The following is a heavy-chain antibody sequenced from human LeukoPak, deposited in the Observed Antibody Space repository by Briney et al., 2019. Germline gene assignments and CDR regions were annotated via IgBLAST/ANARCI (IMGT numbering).Heavy chain of an antibody. V-gene: IGHV1-8*01. CDR2: MNPNSGNT. D-gene: IGHD6-13*01. J-gene: IGHJ6*02. Sequence: ASVKVSCKASGYTFTSYDINWVRQATGQGLEWMGWMNPNSGNTGYAQKFQGRVTMTSNTSISTAYMELSSLRSEDTAMYYCARGGYSSSWYFHTTYYYYYYGMDVWGQGTTVTVSS. CDR3: ARGGYSSSWYFHTTYYYYYYGMDV. CDR1: GYTFTSYD.